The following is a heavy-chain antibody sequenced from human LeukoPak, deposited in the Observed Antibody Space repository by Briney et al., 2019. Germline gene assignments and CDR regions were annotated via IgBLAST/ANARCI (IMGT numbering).Heavy chain of an antibody. CDR1: GGSISSSSYY. CDR2: IYYSGST. D-gene: IGHD6-25*01. J-gene: IGHJ5*02. CDR3: ARVNRSGNWFDP. Sequence: SETLSLTCTVSGGSISSSSYYWGWIRQPPGKGLEWIGSIYYSGSTYYNPSLKSRVTISVDTSKNQFSLKLSSVTAADTAVYYCARVNRSGNWFDPWGQETLVTVSS. V-gene: IGHV4-39*07.